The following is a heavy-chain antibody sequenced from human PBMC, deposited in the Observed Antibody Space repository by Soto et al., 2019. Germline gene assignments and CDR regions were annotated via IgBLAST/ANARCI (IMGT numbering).Heavy chain of an antibody. V-gene: IGHV2-5*02. CDR2: IYWDDDK. Sequence: QITLKESGPTLVKPTQTLTLTCTFSGFSLSTSGVGVGWIRQPPGKALEWLALIYWDDDKRYSPSLKSRLTITKDTSKNQVVLTMTNMDPVATAPYYCAHRGSSSWNNWFDPWGQGTLVTVSS. CDR1: GFSLSTSGVG. D-gene: IGHD6-13*01. J-gene: IGHJ5*02. CDR3: AHRGSSSWNNWFDP.